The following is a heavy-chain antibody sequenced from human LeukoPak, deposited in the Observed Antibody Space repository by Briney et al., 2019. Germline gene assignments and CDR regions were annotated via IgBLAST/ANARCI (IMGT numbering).Heavy chain of an antibody. J-gene: IGHJ4*02. CDR1: GGSITSSSYY. Sequence: PSETLSLTCTVSGGSITSSSYYWGWIRQPPGKGLEWIGSIYYSGSTYYNPSLKSRVTISVDTSKNQFSLQLSSVTAADTAVYYCARQAFDWLYYFDYWGQGTLVTVSS. CDR2: IYYSGST. CDR3: ARQAFDWLYYFDY. D-gene: IGHD3-9*01. V-gene: IGHV4-39*01.